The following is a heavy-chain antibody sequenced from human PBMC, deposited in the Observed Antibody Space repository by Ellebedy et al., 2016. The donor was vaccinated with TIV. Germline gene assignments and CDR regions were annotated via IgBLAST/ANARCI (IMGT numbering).Heavy chain of an antibody. V-gene: IGHV3-21*01. CDR1: GFTFSRYT. Sequence: PGGSLRLSCAASGFTFSRYTMNWVRQAPWKGLEWVSSISSSSSYIYYADSVKGRFTISRENAKNSLYLQMNSLRAEDTAVYYCASNPTELLLAFDIWGQGTMVTVSS. J-gene: IGHJ3*02. CDR3: ASNPTELLLAFDI. D-gene: IGHD1-7*01. CDR2: ISSSSSYI.